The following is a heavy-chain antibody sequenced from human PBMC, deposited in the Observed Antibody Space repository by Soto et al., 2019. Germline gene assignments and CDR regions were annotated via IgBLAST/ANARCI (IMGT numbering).Heavy chain of an antibody. V-gene: IGHV3-21*01. CDR1: GFTFSSYS. CDR3: AREVSGSYPFDY. Sequence: GGSLRLSCAASGFTFSSYSMNWVRQAPGKGLEWVSSISSSSSYIYYADSVKGRFTISRDNAKNSLYLQMNSLRAEDTAVYYCAREVSGSYPFDYWGQGTLVTVSS. CDR2: ISSSSSYI. D-gene: IGHD1-26*01. J-gene: IGHJ4*02.